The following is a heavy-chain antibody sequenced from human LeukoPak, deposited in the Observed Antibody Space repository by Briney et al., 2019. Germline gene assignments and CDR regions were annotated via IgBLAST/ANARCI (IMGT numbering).Heavy chain of an antibody. CDR3: TTDLIVVVPAAIQGKGFDAFDI. CDR1: GFTFSNAW. D-gene: IGHD2-2*02. V-gene: IGHV3-15*01. J-gene: IGHJ3*02. CDR2: IKSKTDGGTT. Sequence: PGGSLRLSCAASGFTFSNAWMSWVRQAPGKGLEWVGRIKSKTDGGTTDYAAPVKGRFTISRDDSKNTLYLQMNSLKTEDTAVYYCTTDLIVVVPAAIQGKGFDAFDIWGQGTMVTVSS.